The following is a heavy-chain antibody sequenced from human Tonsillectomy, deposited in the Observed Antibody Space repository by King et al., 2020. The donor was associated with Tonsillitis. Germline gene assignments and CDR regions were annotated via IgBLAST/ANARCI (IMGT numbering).Heavy chain of an antibody. J-gene: IGHJ4*02. CDR2: ISSTGSTI. CDR3: ARDRLWATVTANY. CDR1: GFTFSSYS. V-gene: IGHV3-48*01. D-gene: IGHD2-21*02. Sequence: VQLVESGGGLVQPGGSLRLSCAASGFTFSSYSMNWVRQAPGKGLEWVSYISSTGSTIYYADSVKGRFTISRDNAKNSLYLQMNSLRPEDTAVYYCARDRLWATVTANYWGQGTLVTVSS.